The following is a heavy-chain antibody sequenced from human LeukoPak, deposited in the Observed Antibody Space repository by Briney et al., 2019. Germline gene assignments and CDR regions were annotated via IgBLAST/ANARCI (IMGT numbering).Heavy chain of an antibody. CDR3: AGPRRNYFDF. V-gene: IGHV3-53*01. J-gene: IGHJ4*02. CDR1: GFTVSSNY. CDR2: IYSGGST. Sequence: GGSLRLSCAASGFTVSSNYMSWVRQAPGKGLELVSVIYSGGSTYYADSVKGRFTISRDNSRNTLYLQMNSLRAEDTAVYYCAGPRRNYFDFWGQGTLVTVSS.